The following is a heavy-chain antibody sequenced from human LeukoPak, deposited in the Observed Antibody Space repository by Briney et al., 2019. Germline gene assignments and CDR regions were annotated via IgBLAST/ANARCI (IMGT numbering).Heavy chain of an antibody. D-gene: IGHD6-13*01. V-gene: IGHV1-2*02. J-gene: IGHJ4*02. Sequence: GASVKVSCKASGYTFTGYYMHWVRQAPGQGLEWMGWINPNSGGTNYAQKFQGRVTMTRDTSISTAYMELSRLRSDNTAVYYCARGGSSWRIRSFDYWGQGTLVTVSS. CDR1: GYTFTGYY. CDR3: ARGGSSWRIRSFDY. CDR2: INPNSGGT.